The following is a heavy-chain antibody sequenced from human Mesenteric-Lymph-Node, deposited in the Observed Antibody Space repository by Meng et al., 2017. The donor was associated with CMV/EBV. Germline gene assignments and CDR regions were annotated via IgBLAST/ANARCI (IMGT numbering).Heavy chain of an antibody. V-gene: IGHV3-7*01. D-gene: IGHD2-8*01. CDR1: GFTFSRYW. CDR2: INQDGSEK. J-gene: IGHJ4*02. Sequence: GESLKISCAASGFTFSRYWMSWVRQAPGKGLEWVANINQDGSEKYYVDSVKGRFTISRDNTKNSLYLQMNSLRAEDTAVYYCAREGRYCTNGVCFDYWGQGTLVTVSS. CDR3: AREGRYCTNGVCFDY.